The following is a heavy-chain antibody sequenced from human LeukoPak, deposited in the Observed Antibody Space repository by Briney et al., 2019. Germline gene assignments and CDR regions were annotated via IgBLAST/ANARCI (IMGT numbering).Heavy chain of an antibody. CDR2: MSPNSGNT. CDR3: ARGQTSYYHYYGLDV. V-gene: IGHV1-8*01. Sequence: ASVKVSCRASGYTFTSYDINWVRQAPGQGLEWMGWMSPNSGNTGYAQKFQGRVTMTRDTSITTAYMELSSLRSEDTAVYYCARGQTSYYHYYGLDVWGQGTTVTVSS. J-gene: IGHJ6*02. CDR1: GYTFTSYD.